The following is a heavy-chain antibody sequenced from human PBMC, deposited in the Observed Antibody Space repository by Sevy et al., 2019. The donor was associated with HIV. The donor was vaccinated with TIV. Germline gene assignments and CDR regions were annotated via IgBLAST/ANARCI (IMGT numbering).Heavy chain of an antibody. CDR2: ISYDEAHK. J-gene: IGHJ4*02. V-gene: IGHV3-30*18. D-gene: IGHD3-10*01. CDR1: GFTFRTSG. Sequence: GGSLRLSCVTSGFTFRTSGMHWVRQSPGKGLEWVAIISYDEAHKNYADSVRGRFSISKDNSKNTLYLQMSSLKTEDKAVYYCAKDYSAGITFVRGAYRARGDYFDYWGQGTQVTVSS. CDR3: AKDYSAGITFVRGAYRARGDYFDY.